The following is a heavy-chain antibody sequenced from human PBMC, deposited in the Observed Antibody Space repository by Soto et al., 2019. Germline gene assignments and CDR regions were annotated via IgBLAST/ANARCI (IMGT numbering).Heavy chain of an antibody. CDR3: AREPQGLRWYPLGYFDY. CDR2: IYHSGST. CDR1: GGSISSSNW. V-gene: IGHV4-4*02. J-gene: IGHJ4*02. Sequence: QVQLQESGPGLVKPSGTLSLTCAVSGGSISSSNWWSWVLQPPGKGLEWIGEIYHSGSTNYNPSLKSRVTISVDKSKNQFSLKLSFVTAADTAVYYCAREPQGLRWYPLGYFDYWGQGTLVTVSS. D-gene: IGHD4-17*01.